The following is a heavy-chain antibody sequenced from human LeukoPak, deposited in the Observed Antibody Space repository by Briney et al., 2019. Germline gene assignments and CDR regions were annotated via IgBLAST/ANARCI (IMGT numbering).Heavy chain of an antibody. CDR1: GGTFISYA. D-gene: IGHD4-23*01. J-gene: IGHJ3*02. Sequence: GASVKVSCKASGGTFISYAISWVRQAPGQGLEWMGSIIPIFGTANYAQKFQGRVTITTDESTGTAYMELSSLRSEDTAVYYCAREVVTRAFDIWGQGTMVTVSS. CDR3: AREVVTRAFDI. V-gene: IGHV1-69*05. CDR2: IIPIFGTA.